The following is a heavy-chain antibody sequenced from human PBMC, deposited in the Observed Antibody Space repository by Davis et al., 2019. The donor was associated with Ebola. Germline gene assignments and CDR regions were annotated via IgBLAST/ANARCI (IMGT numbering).Heavy chain of an antibody. J-gene: IGHJ3*01. CDR2: TSHNERER. Sequence: GESLKISCVASGFTFSNHAMHWVRQAPGKGLEWVAVTSHNERERFYGESVQGRFTISRDNSENVLYLQMDSLRPDDTAIYFCARALHDEVLDYWGQGTVVTVSS. CDR1: GFTFSNHA. D-gene: IGHD3/OR15-3a*01. CDR3: ARALHDEVLDY. V-gene: IGHV3-30*04.